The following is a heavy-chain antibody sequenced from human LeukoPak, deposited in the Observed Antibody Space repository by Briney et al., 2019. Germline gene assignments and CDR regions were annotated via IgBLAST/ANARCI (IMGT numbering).Heavy chain of an antibody. D-gene: IGHD1-7*01. Sequence: ASVKVSCKASGYTFTGYYMHWVRQAPGQGLEWMGWINPNSGGTNYAQKFQGRVTMTRDTSISTAYMELSRLRSDDTAVYYCARDLDNWNYVHGYWGQGTLVTVPS. CDR3: ARDLDNWNYVHGY. V-gene: IGHV1-2*02. CDR2: INPNSGGT. J-gene: IGHJ4*02. CDR1: GYTFTGYY.